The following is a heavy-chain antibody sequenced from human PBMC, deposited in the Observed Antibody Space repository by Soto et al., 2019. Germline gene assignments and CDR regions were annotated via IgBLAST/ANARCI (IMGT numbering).Heavy chain of an antibody. V-gene: IGHV3-23*01. CDR1: GFTFSSYA. J-gene: IGHJ4*02. Sequence: PGGSLRLSCAASGFTFSSYAMSWVRQAPGKGLEWVSGISWNSGSTCYADSVKGRFTISRDNAKNTLYLQMNSLRAEDTALYYCAKDIGDYGDYVGPIDYWGQGALVTVSS. D-gene: IGHD4-17*01. CDR3: AKDIGDYGDYVGPIDY. CDR2: ISWNSGST.